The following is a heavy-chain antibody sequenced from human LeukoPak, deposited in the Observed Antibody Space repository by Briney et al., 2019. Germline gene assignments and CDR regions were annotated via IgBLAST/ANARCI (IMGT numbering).Heavy chain of an antibody. CDR1: GFTFSSYW. D-gene: IGHD1-14*01. CDR2: INTDGSTT. V-gene: IGHV3-74*01. CDR3: ANRGKYYFDY. J-gene: IGHJ4*02. Sequence: PGGSLRLSCAASGFTFSSYWMHWVRQAPGKGLVWVSRINTDGSTTDYADSVKGRFTISRDNSKNTLYLLMNSLRAEDTAIYYCANRGKYYFDYWGQGTLVTVSS.